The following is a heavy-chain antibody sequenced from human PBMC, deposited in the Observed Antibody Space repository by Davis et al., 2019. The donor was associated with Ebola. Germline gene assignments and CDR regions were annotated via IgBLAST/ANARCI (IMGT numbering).Heavy chain of an antibody. CDR3: TTFIVVVPAAHIDY. CDR2: ISGSGGST. Sequence: GESLKISCAASGFTFSDYYMSWIRQAPGKGLEWVSAISGSGGSTYYADSVKGRFTISRDNSKNTLYLQMNSLKTEDTAVYYCTTFIVVVPAAHIDYWGQGTLVTVSS. V-gene: IGHV3-23*01. CDR1: GFTFSDYY. J-gene: IGHJ4*02. D-gene: IGHD2-2*01.